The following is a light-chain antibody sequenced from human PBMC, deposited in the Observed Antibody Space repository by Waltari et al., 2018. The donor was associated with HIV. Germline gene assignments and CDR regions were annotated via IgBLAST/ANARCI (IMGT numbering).Light chain of an antibody. V-gene: IGLV2-14*03. CDR1: RSDVGGYKY. CDR3: SSYTSSSTYV. Sequence: HSALTQPASVSGSPGQSITISCTGTRSDVGGYKYVSWYQQHPGKAPKLMIYDVSNRPSGVSNRFSGSKSGNTASLTISGLQAEDEADYYCSSYTSSSTYVFGTGTKVTVL. J-gene: IGLJ1*01. CDR2: DVS.